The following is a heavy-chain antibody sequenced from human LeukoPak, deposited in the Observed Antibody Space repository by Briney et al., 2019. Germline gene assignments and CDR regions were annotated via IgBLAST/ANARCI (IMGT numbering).Heavy chain of an antibody. CDR2: IYSGGST. D-gene: IGHD2-2*01. J-gene: IGHJ3*02. CDR3: ARESGYCSSTGCPDAFDI. CDR1: GFTVSSNY. V-gene: IGHV3-66*01. Sequence: PGGSLRLSSAASGFTVSSNYMSWVRQAPGKGLEWVSVIYSGGSTYYADSVKGRFTISRDNSKNTLYLQMNSLRAEDTAVYYCARESGYCSSTGCPDAFDIWGQGTMVTVSS.